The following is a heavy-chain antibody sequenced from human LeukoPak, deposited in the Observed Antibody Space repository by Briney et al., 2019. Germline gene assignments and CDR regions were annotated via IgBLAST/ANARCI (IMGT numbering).Heavy chain of an antibody. D-gene: IGHD4-17*01. CDR2: IYTSGST. J-gene: IGHJ3*02. CDR3: ARDGGLTTVTTWAVDAFDI. CDR1: GGSIRSYY. V-gene: IGHV4-4*07. Sequence: PSETLSLTCTVSGGSIRSYYWGWIRQPAGKGLEWIGRIYTSGSTNYNPSLKSRVTMSVDTSKNQFSLKLSSVTAADTAVYYCARDGGLTTVTTWAVDAFDIWGQGTMVTASS.